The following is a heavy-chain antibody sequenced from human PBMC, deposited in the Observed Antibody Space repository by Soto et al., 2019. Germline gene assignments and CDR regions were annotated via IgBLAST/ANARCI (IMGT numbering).Heavy chain of an antibody. CDR1: GFTVSSEY. CDR2: IQSGGPT. V-gene: IGHV3-66*01. CDR3: TTKGPNSWTNFDY. D-gene: IGHD6-13*01. Sequence: GVSPRLSFAASGFTVSSEYMSWVRQAPGKGLEWVSLIQSGGPTYYADSVKGRFTISRDTSENTVHLQMDSLRAEDTAVYYCTTKGPNSWTNFDYWGQGTLVTVSS. J-gene: IGHJ4*02.